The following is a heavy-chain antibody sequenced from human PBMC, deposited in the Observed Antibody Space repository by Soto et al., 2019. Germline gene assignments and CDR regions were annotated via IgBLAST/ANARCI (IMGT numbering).Heavy chain of an antibody. Sequence: EVQLVESGGGLVQPGGSLRLSCVASGFTLSGYAMNWVRQAPGKGLEWVSYISSSSSNIQYAGSVKGRFTISRDNAKNSLHLQINSLRDEDTAVYYCARDCSLGSRYCRWFDPWGHGTLVTVSS. J-gene: IGHJ5*02. CDR2: ISSSSSNI. CDR3: ARDCSLGSRYCRWFDP. V-gene: IGHV3-48*02. D-gene: IGHD2-15*01. CDR1: GFTLSGYA.